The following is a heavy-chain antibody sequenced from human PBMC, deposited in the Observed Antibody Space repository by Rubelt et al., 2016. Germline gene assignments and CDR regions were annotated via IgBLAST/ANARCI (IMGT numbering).Heavy chain of an antibody. Sequence: QVQLQQWGAGLLKPSETLSLTCSVSGGSINSSSYYWGWIRQPPGKGLEWIGSIYYSGSTYYNPSLRGRVTSSVDTSKNQFSLKLSSVTAADTAVYYCARGRGVTTSSYWFDPWGQGTLVTVSS. J-gene: IGHJ5*02. CDR2: IYYSGST. D-gene: IGHD4-17*01. CDR3: ARGRGVTTSSYWFDP. CDR1: GGSINSSSYY. V-gene: IGHV4-39*01.